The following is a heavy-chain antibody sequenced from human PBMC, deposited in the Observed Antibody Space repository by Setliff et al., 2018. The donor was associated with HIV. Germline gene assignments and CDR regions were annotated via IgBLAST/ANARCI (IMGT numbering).Heavy chain of an antibody. CDR2: INHSGTT. D-gene: IGHD2-2*01. CDR3: ARGVVVVPAARDYYYYLDV. Sequence: SETLSLTCSVYGGSFTGYYWTWIRQPPGKGLEWIGEINHSGTTNHNPSLKSRVIISVDMSKNQFSLKVNSVTAADTAVYYCARGVVVVPAARDYYYYLDVWG. CDR1: GGSFTGYY. J-gene: IGHJ6*03. V-gene: IGHV4-34*01.